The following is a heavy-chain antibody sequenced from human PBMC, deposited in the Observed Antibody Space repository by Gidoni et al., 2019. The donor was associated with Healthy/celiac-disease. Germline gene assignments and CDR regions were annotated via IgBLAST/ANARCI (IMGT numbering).Heavy chain of an antibody. CDR1: GYTFNGHY. CDR2: INPNSGGT. D-gene: IGHD2-21*02. Sequence: QVQLVQSGAEGKKPGASVQVSCKASGYTFNGHYMHWVRQAPGQGLEWMGWINPNSGGTNYAQKFQGRVTMTRDTSISTAYMELSRLRSDDTAVYYCARVPTYCGGDCYSLGYWGQGTLVTVSS. CDR3: ARVPTYCGGDCYSLGY. V-gene: IGHV1-2*02. J-gene: IGHJ4*02.